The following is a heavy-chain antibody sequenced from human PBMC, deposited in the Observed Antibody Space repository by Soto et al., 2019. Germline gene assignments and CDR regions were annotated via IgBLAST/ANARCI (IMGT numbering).Heavy chain of an antibody. V-gene: IGHV4-39*01. CDR2: IFYSGGT. CDR1: GGSILDSTYY. CDR3: ARQASGYYYGWFDP. J-gene: IGHJ5*02. D-gene: IGHD3-22*01. Sequence: QLLLQESGPGLVKPSETLSLTCTVSGGSILDSTYYWAWIRQSPGKGLEWIGTIFYSGGTFYTPSLKSRVTTSVDTSNNQSSLKLSSVTAADTAVYYCARQASGYYYGWFDPWGQGTLVTVSS.